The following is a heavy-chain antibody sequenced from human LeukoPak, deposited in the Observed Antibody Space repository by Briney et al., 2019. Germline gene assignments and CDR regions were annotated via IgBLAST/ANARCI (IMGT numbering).Heavy chain of an antibody. J-gene: IGHJ4*02. CDR1: ANTLGYY. D-gene: IGHD3-10*01. Sequence: ASVKVSCKASANTLGYYMHWVRQAPGQGLEWMGRINPNSGGTNYAQKCQGRVTMTRDTSISTAFMELSRLRSDDTAVYYCARDLSITMVRAPFYWGPGTPVTVSS. CDR2: INPNSGGT. CDR3: ARDLSITMVRAPFY. V-gene: IGHV1-2*06.